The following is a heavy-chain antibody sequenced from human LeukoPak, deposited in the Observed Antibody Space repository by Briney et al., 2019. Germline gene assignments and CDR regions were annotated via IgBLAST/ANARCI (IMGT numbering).Heavy chain of an antibody. CDR1: GGSFSGYY. CDR2: INHSGST. Sequence: SETLSLTYAVYGGSFSGYYWSWIRQPPGKGLEWIGEINHSGSTNYNPSLKSRVTISVDTSKNQFSLKLSSVTAADTAVYYCAGNCSSTSCDSRNWFDPWGQGTLVTVSS. CDR3: AGNCSSTSCDSRNWFDP. V-gene: IGHV4-34*01. D-gene: IGHD2-2*02. J-gene: IGHJ5*02.